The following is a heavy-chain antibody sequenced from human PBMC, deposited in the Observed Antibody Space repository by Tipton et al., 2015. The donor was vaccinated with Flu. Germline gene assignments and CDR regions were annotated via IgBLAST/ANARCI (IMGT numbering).Heavy chain of an antibody. CDR2: VHHSGST. J-gene: IGHJ4*02. D-gene: IGHD6-13*01. CDR1: GDSITGYY. CDR3: ARAIAAAGSF. V-gene: IGHV4-59*01. Sequence: TLSLTCSVSGDSITGYYWSWVRQPPGKALEWIAYVHHSGSTNFNPSLRSRVSISEDTSKNQISLRVTSVTAADTAVYYCARAIAAAGSFWGQGTLVTVSS.